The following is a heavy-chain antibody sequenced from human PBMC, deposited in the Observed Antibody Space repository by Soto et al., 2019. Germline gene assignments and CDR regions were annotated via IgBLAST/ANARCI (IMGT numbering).Heavy chain of an antibody. CDR3: ARSKYSYGSGSHCDY. D-gene: IGHD3-10*01. CDR1: GFTFSDYS. V-gene: IGHV3-30-3*01. J-gene: IGHJ4*02. Sequence: SLRLSCAASGFTFSDYSMHWVRQAPGKGLEWLAIMSHDGNNKYYADSVKGRFTISRDISKSTVYVEMNSLRAEDTAVYYCARSKYSYGSGSHCDYWGQGTQVTVSS. CDR2: MSHDGNNK.